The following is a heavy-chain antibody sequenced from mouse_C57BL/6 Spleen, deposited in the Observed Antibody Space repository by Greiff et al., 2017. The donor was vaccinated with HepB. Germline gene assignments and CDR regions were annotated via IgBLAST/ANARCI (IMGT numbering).Heavy chain of an antibody. J-gene: IGHJ3*01. Sequence: EVMLVESGGGLVQPGGSMKLSCVASGFTFSNYWMNWVRQSPEKGLEWVAQIRLKSDNYATHYAESVKGRFTISRDDSKSSVYLQMNNLRAEDTGIYYCTAVDYDAWFAYWGQGTLVTVSA. CDR1: GFTFSNYW. CDR3: TAVDYDAWFAY. V-gene: IGHV6-3*01. D-gene: IGHD2-4*01. CDR2: IRLKSDNYAT.